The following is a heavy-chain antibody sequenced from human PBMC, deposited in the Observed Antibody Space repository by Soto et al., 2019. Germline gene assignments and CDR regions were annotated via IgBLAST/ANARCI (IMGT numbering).Heavy chain of an antibody. CDR2: ISNSGGTT. CDR3: AKHTSGQYKYFDY. Sequence: GGSLRLSCAASGFTFSNYAMNWVRQAPGKGLEWVSVISNSGGTTYYADSVKGRFTISRDNSKNTLYLKMSSLRADDTAVYYCAKHTSGQYKYFDYWGQGTLVTVSS. V-gene: IGHV3-23*01. J-gene: IGHJ4*02. CDR1: GFTFSNYA. D-gene: IGHD3-22*01.